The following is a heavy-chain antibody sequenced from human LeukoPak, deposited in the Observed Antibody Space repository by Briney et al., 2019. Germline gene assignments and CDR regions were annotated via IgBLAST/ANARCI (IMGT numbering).Heavy chain of an antibody. CDR3: ARDPTLGRDGSDDAFDI. J-gene: IGHJ3*02. CDR2: ISNRGIII. D-gene: IGHD5-24*01. Sequence: PGGSLRLSCAASGFNFSATYMTWIRQAPGKGLEWVSYISNRGIIINYADSVKGRFTISRDNSKNTLYLQMNSLRAEDTAVYYCARDPTLGRDGSDDAFDIWGQGTMVTVSS. V-gene: IGHV3-11*04. CDR1: GFNFSATY.